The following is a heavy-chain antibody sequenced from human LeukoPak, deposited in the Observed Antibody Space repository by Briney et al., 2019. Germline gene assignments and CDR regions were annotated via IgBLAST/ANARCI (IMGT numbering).Heavy chain of an antibody. CDR2: IYSGGST. Sequence: GGSLRLSCAASGFTVSSNYMSWVRQAPGKGLEWVSVIYSGGSTYYADSVKGRFTISRDNSKNTLYLQMNSLRAEDTAVYYCASDWAMFGVGNNDAFDIWGQGTMVTVSS. J-gene: IGHJ3*02. V-gene: IGHV3-66*01. D-gene: IGHD3-10*02. CDR1: GFTVSSNY. CDR3: ASDWAMFGVGNNDAFDI.